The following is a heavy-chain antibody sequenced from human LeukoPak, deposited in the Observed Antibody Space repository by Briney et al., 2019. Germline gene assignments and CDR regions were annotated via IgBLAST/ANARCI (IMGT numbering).Heavy chain of an antibody. J-gene: IGHJ4*02. V-gene: IGHV1-69*06. CDR1: GGTFSSYA. D-gene: IGHD2-2*01. CDR2: IIPIFGTA. Sequence: ASVKVSCKASGGTFSSYAISWVRQAPGQGLEWMGGIIPIFGTANYAQKFQGRVTTTADKATSTAYMELSSLRSEDTAVYYCAGGRTDIVVVPATLRNYYFDYWGQGTLVTVSS. CDR3: AGGRTDIVVVPATLRNYYFDY.